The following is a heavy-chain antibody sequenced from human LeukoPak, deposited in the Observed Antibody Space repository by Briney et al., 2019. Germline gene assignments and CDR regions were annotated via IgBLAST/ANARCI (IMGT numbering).Heavy chain of an antibody. CDR1: GGSFSGYY. CDR2: INHSGST. J-gene: IGHJ6*03. CDR3: ARVTAAAGSYYYYSYYMDV. D-gene: IGHD6-13*01. V-gene: IGHV4-34*01. Sequence: PSETLSLTCAVYGGSFSGYYWSWIRQPPGKGLEWIREINHSGSTNYNPSLKSRVAISVDTSKNQFSLKLSSVTAADTAVYYCARVTAAAGSYYYYSYYMDVWGKGTTVTVSS.